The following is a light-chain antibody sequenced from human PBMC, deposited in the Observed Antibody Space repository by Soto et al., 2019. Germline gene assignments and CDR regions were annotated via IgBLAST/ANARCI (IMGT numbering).Light chain of an antibody. CDR3: QMYNHAPT. Sequence: DIQLTQSPSSLSASVGDRVTITCRASQAISSYLAWYQQKPGKVPELLIYATSTLQSGAPSRFSGSGSGTDFTLTISSLQAEDVATYYCQMYNHAPTFGGGTKVEIK. J-gene: IGKJ4*01. CDR2: ATS. CDR1: QAISSY. V-gene: IGKV1-27*01.